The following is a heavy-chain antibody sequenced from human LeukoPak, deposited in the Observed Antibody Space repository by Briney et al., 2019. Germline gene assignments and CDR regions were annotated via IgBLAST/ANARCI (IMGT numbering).Heavy chain of an antibody. V-gene: IGHV4-59*08. CDR1: GGSISSYS. D-gene: IGHD5-12*01. Sequence: SETLSLTCTVSGGSISSYSWSWIRQPPGKGLEWIGYIYYSGSTNYNPSLKSRVTISVDTSKNQFSLKLRSVTAADTAVYYCARLPYEDYYYYGMDVWGQGTTVTVSS. J-gene: IGHJ6*02. CDR2: IYYSGST. CDR3: ARLPYEDYYYYGMDV.